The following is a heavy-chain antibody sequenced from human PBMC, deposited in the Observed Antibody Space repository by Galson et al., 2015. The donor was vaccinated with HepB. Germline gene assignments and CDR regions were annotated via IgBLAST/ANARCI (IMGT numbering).Heavy chain of an antibody. Sequence: SLRLSCATSGFTFSDYYMSWIRQAPGKGLEWVSYISSSASYKNYADSVKGRFTISRDNAKHSLYLQMNSLRAENTAVYYCAKLRGMAWIQLSDNWFDPWGQGTLVTVSS. J-gene: IGHJ5*02. CDR1: GFTFSDYY. CDR2: ISSSASYK. V-gene: IGHV3-11*06. D-gene: IGHD5-18*01. CDR3: AKLRGMAWIQLSDNWFDP.